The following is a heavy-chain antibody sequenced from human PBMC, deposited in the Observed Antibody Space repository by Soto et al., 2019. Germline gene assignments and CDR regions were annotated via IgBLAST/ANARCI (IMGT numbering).Heavy chain of an antibody. CDR3: AKDTYIIVGGTHIDF. J-gene: IGHJ4*02. D-gene: IGHD1-26*01. Sequence: EVHLVESGGGLVQPGRSLRLSCADSGFTFDDYAMHWVRQAPGKGLEWVSGISWNSDSTGYADSVKGRFTISRDNAKNCLFLKMNSLRAEDTALYFCAKDTYIIVGGTHIDFWGRGTLVSVSS. CDR1: GFTFDDYA. CDR2: ISWNSDST. V-gene: IGHV3-9*01.